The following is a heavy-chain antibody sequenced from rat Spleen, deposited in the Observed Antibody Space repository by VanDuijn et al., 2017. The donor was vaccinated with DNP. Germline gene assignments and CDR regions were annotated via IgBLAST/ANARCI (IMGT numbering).Heavy chain of an antibody. CDR1: GFTFSDYA. CDR2: MSYDGSGP. Sequence: EVQLVESGGGLVQPGRSLNLSCVGSGFTFSDYAMAWVRQTPKKGLEWVATMSYDGSGPYYRDSVKGRFTISRDNAKSTLYLQMDSLRSEDTATYYCAQPFAYWGQGTLVTVSS. D-gene: IGHD3-4*01. CDR3: AQPFAY. V-gene: IGHV5-17*01. J-gene: IGHJ3*01.